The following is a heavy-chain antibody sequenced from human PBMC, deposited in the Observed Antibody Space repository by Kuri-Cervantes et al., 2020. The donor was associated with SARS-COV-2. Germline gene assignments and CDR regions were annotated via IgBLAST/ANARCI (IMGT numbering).Heavy chain of an antibody. CDR1: GFTVSSNY. J-gene: IGHJ2*01. Sequence: GESLKISCAASGFTVSSNYMSWVRQAPGKGLEWVSVIYSGGSTYYADSVKGRFAISRDNAKNSLYLQMNSLRAEDTAVYYCARAGPEGSNFYWYFDLWGRGTLVTVSS. CDR2: IYSGGST. V-gene: IGHV3-53*01. CDR3: ARAGPEGSNFYWYFDL. D-gene: IGHD4-23*01.